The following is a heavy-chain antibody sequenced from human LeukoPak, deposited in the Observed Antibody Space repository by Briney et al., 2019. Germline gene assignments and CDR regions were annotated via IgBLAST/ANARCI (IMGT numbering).Heavy chain of an antibody. J-gene: IGHJ4*02. CDR2: IRSKANSYAT. D-gene: IGHD4-23*01. CDR1: GFTFSGSA. Sequence: GGSLRLSGAASGFTFSGSAMHWVRQASGKGLEWVGRIRSKANSYATAYAASVKGRFTISRDDSKNTAYLQMNSLKTEDTAVYYCTSHIEDYGGNLSVDYWGQGTLVTVSS. CDR3: TSHIEDYGGNLSVDY. V-gene: IGHV3-73*01.